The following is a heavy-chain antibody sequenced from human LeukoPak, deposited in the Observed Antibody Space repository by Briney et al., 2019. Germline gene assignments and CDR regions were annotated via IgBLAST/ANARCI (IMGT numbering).Heavy chain of an antibody. V-gene: IGHV4-34*01. J-gene: IGHJ4*02. CDR3: ASRYCSGGTCYLDY. CDR1: GGSFSGYY. Sequence: PSETLSLTCAVYGGSFSGYYWSWIRQPPGKGLEWIGSIYYSGSTNYNPSLKSRVTISVDTSKKQFSLKLRSVTAADTAIYYCASRYCSGGTCYLDYWGQGTLVTVSS. CDR2: IYYSGST. D-gene: IGHD2-15*01.